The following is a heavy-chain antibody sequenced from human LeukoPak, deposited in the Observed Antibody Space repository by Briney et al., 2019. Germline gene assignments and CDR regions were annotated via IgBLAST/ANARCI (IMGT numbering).Heavy chain of an antibody. CDR1: GFTFNGYS. D-gene: IGHD2-21*02. V-gene: IGHV3-21*01. J-gene: IGHJ4*02. CDR2: ISSGSSHI. Sequence: GRSLRLSCAASGFTFNGYSMNWVRQAPGKGLEWVSSISSGSSHIYYADSVRGRFTISRDNAKNSLFLQMDSLRAEDTAVYYCARACGGDCYLNDYWGQGTLVTVSS. CDR3: ARACGGDCYLNDY.